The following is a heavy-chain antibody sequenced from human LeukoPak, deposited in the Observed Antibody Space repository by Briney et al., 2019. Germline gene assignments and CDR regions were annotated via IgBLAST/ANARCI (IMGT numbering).Heavy chain of an antibody. CDR2: IKQDGSEK. CDR1: GFTFSSYW. D-gene: IGHD3-22*01. J-gene: IGHJ4*02. CDR3: ARGNYYDSSGYQNFDY. V-gene: IGHV3-7*03. Sequence: GGSLRLSCAASGFTFSSYWMSWVRQAPGKGLEWVANIKQDGSEKYYVDSVKGRFTISRDNAKNSLYLQMNSLRAEDTAVYYCARGNYYDSSGYQNFDYWGQGTLVTVSS.